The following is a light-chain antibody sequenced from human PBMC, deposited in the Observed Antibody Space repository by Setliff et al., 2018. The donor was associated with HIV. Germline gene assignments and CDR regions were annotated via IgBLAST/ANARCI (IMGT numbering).Light chain of an antibody. CDR2: DNS. Sequence: SYELTQPPSVSVAPGKTARITCGVNNIGSKSVHWYQQKPGQAPVLVVYDNSDRPSGIPERFSGSNSGNTATLTIRRVEAWDEADYYCQVWDSSSDHHVFGTGTKVTVL. J-gene: IGLJ1*01. V-gene: IGLV3-21*03. CDR3: QVWDSSSDHHV. CDR1: NIGSKS.